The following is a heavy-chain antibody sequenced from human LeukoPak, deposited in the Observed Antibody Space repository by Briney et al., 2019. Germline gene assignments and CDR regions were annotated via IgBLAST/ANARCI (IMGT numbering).Heavy chain of an antibody. CDR1: GFTFSSYG. CDR3: AKTVSGSHSYQGGDY. J-gene: IGHJ4*02. CDR2: MWFDGSNI. D-gene: IGHD3-16*02. V-gene: IGHV3-33*06. Sequence: GGSLRLSCAASGFTFSSYGMHWVRQAPGKGLEWVAVMWFDGSNIYYADSVKGRFTISRDNSKNTLYLQMNSLRAEDTAVYYCAKTVSGSHSYQGGDYWGQGTLVTVST.